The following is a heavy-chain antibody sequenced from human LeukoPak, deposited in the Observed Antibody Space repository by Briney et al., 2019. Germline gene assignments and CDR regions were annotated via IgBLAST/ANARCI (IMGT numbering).Heavy chain of an antibody. CDR1: GVTFISYC. CDR3: ARGPVPQPKYYFDY. V-gene: IGHV3-74*01. J-gene: IGHJ4*02. D-gene: IGHD4-17*01. CDR2: INGDGSTT. Sequence: AGALRLSCAASGVTFISYCMHWVRRARGKVLLWVSRINGDGSTTTYADSVKGRFTISRDNAQNHLYLQMNSLRAEDTAVYHCARGPVPQPKYYFDYWGQGTLVTVSS.